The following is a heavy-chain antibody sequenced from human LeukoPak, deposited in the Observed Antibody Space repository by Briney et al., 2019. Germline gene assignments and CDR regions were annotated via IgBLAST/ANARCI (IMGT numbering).Heavy chain of an antibody. CDR1: EFTFSSYS. CDR3: AKVTVAGNYYYYYGMDV. CDR2: ISYNSGSI. V-gene: IGHV3-21*04. Sequence: GGSLRLSCAASEFTFSSYSMNWVRQAPGKGLEWVSSISYNSGSIFYADSVKGRFTISRDNSKNTLYLQMNSLRAEDTAVYYCAKVTVAGNYYYYYGMDVWGKGTTVTVSS. D-gene: IGHD6-19*01. J-gene: IGHJ6*04.